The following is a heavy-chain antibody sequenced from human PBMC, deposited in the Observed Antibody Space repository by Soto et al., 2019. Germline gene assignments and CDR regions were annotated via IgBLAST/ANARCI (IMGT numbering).Heavy chain of an antibody. J-gene: IGHJ4*02. CDR2: ISGSGGST. Sequence: GSLKLSCAASGXTFSSYSMSWVRQAPGKGLEWVSAISGSGGSTYYADSVKGLFTISRENSKNTLYMQMHSMRAEDTAVYYCAKAHGTLDYWGQGTLFTVSS. V-gene: IGHV3-23*01. CDR1: GXTFSSYS. D-gene: IGHD1-1*01. CDR3: AKAHGTLDY.